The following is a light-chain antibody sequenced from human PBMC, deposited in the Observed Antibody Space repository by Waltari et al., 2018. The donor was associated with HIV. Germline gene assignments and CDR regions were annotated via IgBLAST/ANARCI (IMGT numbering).Light chain of an antibody. CDR3: VPGTQVPWT. Sequence: EIVLTQSPRVLSVTLGQAASISCRSSQSLRHSNGNTYLSLFQQRPGQPPRLLIHKISHRVSGVPDRFNGSGEGADFTLRIHNVGPEDVASYYCVPGTQVPWTFGQGTTV. CDR1: QSLRHSNGNTY. CDR2: KIS. V-gene: IGKV2-24*01. J-gene: IGKJ1*01.